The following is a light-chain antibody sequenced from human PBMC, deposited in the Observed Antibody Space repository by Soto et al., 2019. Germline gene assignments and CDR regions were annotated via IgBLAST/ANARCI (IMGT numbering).Light chain of an antibody. Sequence: DIQLTQSPSFLSASVGDRVTITCRASQGISSYLAWYQQKPGKAPKLLIYAASTLQSGVPSRFSRSGSGTEFTLTISSLQPEDFATYYCQQLNSYPPTIGGATKVEIK. CDR3: QQLNSYPPT. CDR2: AAS. V-gene: IGKV1-9*01. CDR1: QGISSY. J-gene: IGKJ4*01.